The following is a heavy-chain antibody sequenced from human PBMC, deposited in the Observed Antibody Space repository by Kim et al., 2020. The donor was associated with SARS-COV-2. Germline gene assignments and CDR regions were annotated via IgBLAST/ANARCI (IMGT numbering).Heavy chain of an antibody. J-gene: IGHJ4*02. D-gene: IGHD3-3*01. CDR3: ARAFYDFWSGWHFDY. V-gene: IGHV4-4*07. CDR1: GGSISSYY. Sequence: SETLSLTCTVSGGSISSYYWSWIRQPAGKGLEWIGRIYTSGSTNYNPSLKSRVTMSVDTSKNQFSLKLSSVTAADTAVYYCARAFYDFWSGWHFDYWGQGTLVTVSS. CDR2: IYTSGST.